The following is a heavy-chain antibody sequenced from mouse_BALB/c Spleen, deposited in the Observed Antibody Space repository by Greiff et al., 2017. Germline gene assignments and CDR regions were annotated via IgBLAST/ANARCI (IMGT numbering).Heavy chain of an antibody. D-gene: IGHD1-1*01. CDR2: IDTSDSYT. CDR3: ARQTTVVADY. J-gene: IGHJ2*01. Sequence: VQLQQPGAELVMPGASVKMSCKASGYTFTDYWMHWVKQRPGQGLEWIGAIDTSDSYTSYNQKFKGKATLTVDESSSTAYMQLSSLTSEDSAVYYCARQTTVVADYWGQGTTLTVSS. V-gene: IGHV1-69*01. CDR1: GYTFTDYW.